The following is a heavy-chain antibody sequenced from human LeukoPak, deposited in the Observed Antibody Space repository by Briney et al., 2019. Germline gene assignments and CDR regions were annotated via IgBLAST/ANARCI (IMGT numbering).Heavy chain of an antibody. V-gene: IGHV3-23*01. CDR1: GITLSNYS. CDR3: AKRGVVIRVILVGFHKEAYYFDS. J-gene: IGHJ4*02. Sequence: GGSLRLSCAVSGITLSNYSMSWVRQAPGKGPEWVADISGSGGSAYYADAVKGRFTISRDNPKNTLYLQMNSLRVEDTAVYFCAKRGVVIRVILVGFHKEAYYFDSWGQGALVTVSS. CDR2: ISGSGGSA. D-gene: IGHD3-22*01.